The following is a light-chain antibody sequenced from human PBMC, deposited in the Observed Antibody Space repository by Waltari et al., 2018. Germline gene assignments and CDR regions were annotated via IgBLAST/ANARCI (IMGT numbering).Light chain of an antibody. CDR1: RGHSSND. CDR3: QTWGTGIWV. J-gene: IGLJ3*02. CDR2: VNSDGSH. Sequence: QLVLTQSPSASASLGATVQITSTLSRGHSSNDVAWHQQPPEKGPRYLMKVNSDGSHSKGDCIPDRLSGSSSEPEPYGCSSSLESDDESDYYCQTWGTGIWVCRVVTRQTVL. V-gene: IGLV4-69*01.